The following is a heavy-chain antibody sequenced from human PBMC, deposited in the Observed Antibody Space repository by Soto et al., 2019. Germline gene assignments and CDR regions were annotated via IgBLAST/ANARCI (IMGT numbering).Heavy chain of an antibody. V-gene: IGHV4-59*01. J-gene: IGHJ4*02. Sequence: SETLSLTCTVSGGSISSYYWSWIRQPPGKGLEGIGYIYYSGSTNYNPSLKSRVTISVDTSKNQFSLKLSSVTAADTAVYYCARGELMYYYDSSGYYFNYWGQGTLVTVSS. D-gene: IGHD3-22*01. CDR1: GGSISSYY. CDR2: IYYSGST. CDR3: ARGELMYYYDSSGYYFNY.